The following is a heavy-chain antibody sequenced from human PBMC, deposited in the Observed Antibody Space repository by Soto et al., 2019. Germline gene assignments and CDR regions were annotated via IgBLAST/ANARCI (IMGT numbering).Heavy chain of an antibody. V-gene: IGHV3-74*01. J-gene: IGHJ4*02. D-gene: IGHD3-22*01. CDR1: GFTFSSYW. Sequence: PGRSLRLSWAASGFTFSSYWMHWVRQAPGKGLVWVSRINSDGSSTSYADSVKGRFTISRDNAKNTLYLQMNSLRAEDTAVYYCAIRASYYDSSGYFDYWGQGTLVTVSS. CDR2: INSDGSST. CDR3: AIRASYYDSSGYFDY.